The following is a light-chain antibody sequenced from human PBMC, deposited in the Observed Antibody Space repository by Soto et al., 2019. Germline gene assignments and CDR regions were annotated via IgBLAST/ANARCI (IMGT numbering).Light chain of an antibody. CDR1: QGISNY. V-gene: IGKV1-17*03. CDR2: SAS. CDR3: RQHNSYPLT. J-gene: IGKJ1*01. Sequence: EILMTQSPSAVSSSLGERVTITCRASQGISNYLACYQQKPAKVPKRLIYSASILQNGGPSSCCSSGAGTEFTLTTSSLQPEDVAAYYCRQHNSYPLTFGQGTKVDI.